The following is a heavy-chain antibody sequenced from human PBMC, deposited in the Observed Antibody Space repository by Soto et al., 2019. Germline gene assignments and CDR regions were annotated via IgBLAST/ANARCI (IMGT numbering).Heavy chain of an antibody. D-gene: IGHD3-22*01. J-gene: IGHJ4*02. Sequence: PSETLSLTCTVSGGSISSYYWSWIRQPPGKGLEWIGYIYYGGSTIYNPSLKSRVTISVDTSKNQFSLKLISVTAADTAVYYCARAHYDSSGYYYFDYWGQGTLVTVSS. CDR3: ARAHYDSSGYYYFDY. CDR1: GGSISSYY. CDR2: IYYGGST. V-gene: IGHV4-59*01.